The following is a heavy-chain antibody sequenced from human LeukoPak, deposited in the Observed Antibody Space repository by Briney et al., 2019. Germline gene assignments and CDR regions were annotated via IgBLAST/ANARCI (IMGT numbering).Heavy chain of an antibody. CDR1: GFTFSSYG. J-gene: IGHJ6*04. CDR3: AELGITMIGGV. CDR2: INPDGSIT. Sequence: GGSLRLSCAASGFTFSSYGMSWVRQAPGKGLVWVSLINPDGSITNYADSVKGRFTISRDNAKNTLYLQMNSLRAEDTAVYYCAELGITMIGGVWGKGTTVTISS. D-gene: IGHD3-10*02. V-gene: IGHV3-74*01.